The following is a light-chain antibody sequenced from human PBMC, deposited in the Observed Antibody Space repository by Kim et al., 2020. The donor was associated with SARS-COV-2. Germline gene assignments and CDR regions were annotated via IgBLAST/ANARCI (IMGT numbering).Light chain of an antibody. CDR3: HQLNIFPLT. J-gene: IGKJ4*01. V-gene: IGKV1-9*01. CDR2: AAS. Sequence: SSVGNRVTITCRASQGINSYFAWYQQKSGKAPKLLIYAASALQSGVPSMFSGSGSGTEFSLTINSLQPEDFATYYCHQLNIFPLTFGGGTKVDIK. CDR1: QGINSY.